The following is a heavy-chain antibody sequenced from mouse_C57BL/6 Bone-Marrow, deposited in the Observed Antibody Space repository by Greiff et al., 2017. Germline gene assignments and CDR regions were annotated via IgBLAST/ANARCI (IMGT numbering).Heavy chain of an antibody. J-gene: IGHJ4*01. CDR3: SRCTLSSYALDY. Sequence: VHLVESGPELVKPGASVKISCKASGYAFSSSWMTWVKQTPGKGLEWIGRIYPGDGDTYYNGKFKGRATLSADKSSSTAYMQLSSLTSEDAAVLFCSRCTLSSYALDYWGQGTSVTVSS. D-gene: IGHD1-1*02. V-gene: IGHV1-82*01. CDR2: IYPGDGDT. CDR1: GYAFSSSW.